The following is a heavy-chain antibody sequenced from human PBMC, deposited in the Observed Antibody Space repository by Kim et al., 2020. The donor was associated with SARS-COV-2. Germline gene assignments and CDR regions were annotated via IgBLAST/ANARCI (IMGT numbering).Heavy chain of an antibody. D-gene: IGHD6-13*01. J-gene: IGHJ5*02. CDR3: ARVSDSSSWYKGGLSINNWFDP. CDR1: GYTFTGYY. CDR2: INPNSGGT. Sequence: ASVKVSCKASGYTFTGYYMHWVRQAPGQGLEWMGRINPNSGGTNYAQKFQGRVTMTRDTSISTAYMELSRLRSDDTAVYYCARVSDSSSWYKGGLSINNWFDPWGQGTLVTVSS. V-gene: IGHV1-2*06.